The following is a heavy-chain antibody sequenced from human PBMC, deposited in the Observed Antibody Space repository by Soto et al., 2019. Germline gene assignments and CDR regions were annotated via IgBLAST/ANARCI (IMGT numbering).Heavy chain of an antibody. D-gene: IGHD3-22*01. CDR2: IIPIFGTA. CDR1: GGTFSSYA. CDR3: ARDPGDSSGYYLYYFDY. Sequence: QVQLVQSGAEVKKPGSSVKVSCKASGGTFSSYAISWVRQAPGQGLEWMGGIIPIFGTANYAQKFQGRVTITADESTSTAYMELSSLRSADTAVYYSARDPGDSSGYYLYYFDYWGQGTLVTVSS. J-gene: IGHJ4*02. V-gene: IGHV1-69*01.